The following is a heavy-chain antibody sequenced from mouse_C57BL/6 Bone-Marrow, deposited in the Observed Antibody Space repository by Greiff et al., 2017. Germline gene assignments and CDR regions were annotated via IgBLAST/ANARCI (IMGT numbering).Heavy chain of an antibody. CDR3: ARSYSNPY. D-gene: IGHD2-5*01. CDR1: GYSFTGYY. CDR2: ISPSTGGT. V-gene: IGHV1-42*01. J-gene: IGHJ3*01. Sequence: VQLQQSGPELVQPGASVSISCKASGYSFTGYYMNWVKQSPEKSLEWIGEISPSTGGTTDNHKFKRKSTLTVDKYSSTDIMQLKSLTSEDYAVYYCARSYSNPYWGQGTLVTVSA.